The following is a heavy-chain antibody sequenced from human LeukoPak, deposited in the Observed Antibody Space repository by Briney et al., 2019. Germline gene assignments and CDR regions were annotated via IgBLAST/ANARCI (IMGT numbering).Heavy chain of an antibody. CDR1: GYTFTGYY. V-gene: IGHV1-2*04. CDR3: AREPPFHTAQYYYGMDV. CDR2: INPNSGGT. J-gene: IGHJ6*02. Sequence: ASVKVSCKASGYTFTGYYMHWVRQAPGQGLEWMGWINPNSGGTNYAQKFQGWVTMTRDTSISTAYMELSRLGSDDTAVYYCAREPPFHTAQYYYGMDVWGQGTTVTVSS. D-gene: IGHD4-17*01.